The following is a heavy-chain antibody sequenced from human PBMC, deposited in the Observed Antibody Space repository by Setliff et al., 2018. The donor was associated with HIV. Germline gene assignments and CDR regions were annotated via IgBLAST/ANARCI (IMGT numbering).Heavy chain of an antibody. D-gene: IGHD6-19*01. CDR1: GDSIDRSNFF. V-gene: IGHV4-30-4*01. Sequence: PSETLSLTCTVSGDSIDRSNFFWTWIRQHPGKGLEWIGYIYYSGSTYYNPSLKSLVTISGDTSKRQFSLKMSSVTAADTAVYYCARGPQQTGWYGGACDIWGQGTMVTVSS. CDR3: ARGPQQTGWYGGACDI. CDR2: IYYSGST. J-gene: IGHJ3*02.